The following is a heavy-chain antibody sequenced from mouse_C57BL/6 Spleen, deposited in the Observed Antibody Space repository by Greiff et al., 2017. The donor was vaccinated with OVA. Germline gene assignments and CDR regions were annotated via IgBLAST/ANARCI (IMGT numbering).Heavy chain of an antibody. D-gene: IGHD2-4*01. J-gene: IGHJ2*01. Sequence: EVKLVESGGGLVQPGGSLSLSCAASGFTFTDYYMSWVRQPPGKALEWLGFIRNKANGYTTEYSASVKGRFTISRDNSQSILYLQMNALRAEDSATYYCARYRHYDYSFDDWGQGTTLTVSS. CDR2: IRNKANGYTT. V-gene: IGHV7-3*01. CDR3: ARYRHYDYSFDD. CDR1: GFTFTDYY.